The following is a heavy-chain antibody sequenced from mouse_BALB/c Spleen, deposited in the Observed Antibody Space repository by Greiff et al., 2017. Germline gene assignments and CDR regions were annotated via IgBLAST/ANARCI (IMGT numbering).Heavy chain of an antibody. CDR1: GYTFTSYT. D-gene: IGHD4-1*01. CDR3: AREGGTAWFAY. V-gene: IGHV1-4*02. CDR2: INPSSGYT. Sequence: VQLQQSAAELARPGASVKMSCKASGYTFTSYTMHWVKQRPGQGLEWIGYINPSSGYTEYNQKFKDKTTLTADKSSSTAYMQLSSLTSEDSAVYYCAREGGTAWFAYWGQGTLVTVSA. J-gene: IGHJ3*01.